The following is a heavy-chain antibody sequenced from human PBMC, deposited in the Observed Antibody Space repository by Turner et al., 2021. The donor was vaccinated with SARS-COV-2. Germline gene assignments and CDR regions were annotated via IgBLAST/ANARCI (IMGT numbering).Heavy chain of an antibody. CDR3: ARARWHYYDSSGYYPDAFDI. Sequence: EVQLVESGGGLVKPGGSLRLSCAASGFTFSSYSMNWVRQAPGKGLEWVASISSSSSYIYYADSVKGRFTISRDNAKNSLYLQMNSLRAEDTAVYYCARARWHYYDSSGYYPDAFDIWSQGTMVTVSS. J-gene: IGHJ3*02. CDR2: ISSSSSYI. CDR1: GFTFSSYS. V-gene: IGHV3-21*01. D-gene: IGHD3-22*01.